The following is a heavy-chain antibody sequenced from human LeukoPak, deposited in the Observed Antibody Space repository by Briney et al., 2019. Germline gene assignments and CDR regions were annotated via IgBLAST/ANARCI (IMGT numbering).Heavy chain of an antibody. CDR3: ATGGHYHGD. Sequence: GSLRLSCVGSTFTLSSHWMSWVRQAPGKGPEWVANIKPDGSEKTYVESVKGRFTISRDNTKNSVYLQMNSLRVEDTAVYHCATGGHYHGDWGQGTLVTVSS. J-gene: IGHJ4*02. CDR1: TFTLSSHW. CDR2: IKPDGSEK. V-gene: IGHV3-7*05. D-gene: IGHD1-1*01.